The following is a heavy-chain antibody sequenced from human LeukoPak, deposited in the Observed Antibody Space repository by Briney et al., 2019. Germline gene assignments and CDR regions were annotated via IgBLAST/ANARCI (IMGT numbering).Heavy chain of an antibody. Sequence: ASVKVSCKASGYTFTSYYMHWVRQAPGQGLEWMGIINPSGGSTSYARKFQGRVTMTRDTSTSTVYMELSSLRSEDTAVYYCARGSLGYCSSTSCSDSSRPDYWGQGTLVTVSS. CDR1: GYTFTSYY. D-gene: IGHD2-2*03. V-gene: IGHV1-46*01. J-gene: IGHJ4*02. CDR3: ARGSLGYCSSTSCSDSSRPDY. CDR2: INPSGGST.